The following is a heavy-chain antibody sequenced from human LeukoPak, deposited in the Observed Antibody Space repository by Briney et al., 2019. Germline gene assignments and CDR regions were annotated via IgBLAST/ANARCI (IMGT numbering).Heavy chain of an antibody. CDR1: GYTFTTYY. Sequence: ASVKVSCKASGYTFTTYYIHWVRQAPGQGLEWMGIINPSGGSTSYAQRFQGRVTLTRDTSTSTVYMELSSLRFEDTAVYYCASRGVGSCSGGSCHSWGQGTLLTVSS. V-gene: IGHV1-46*01. CDR2: INPSGGST. CDR3: ASRGVGSCSGGSCHS. D-gene: IGHD2-15*01. J-gene: IGHJ4*02.